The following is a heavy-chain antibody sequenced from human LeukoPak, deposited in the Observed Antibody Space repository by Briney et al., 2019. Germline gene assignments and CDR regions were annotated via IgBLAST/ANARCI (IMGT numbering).Heavy chain of an antibody. CDR1: TLTFITYW. CDR3: ARDPGFSSFDY. D-gene: IGHD3-3*02. Sequence: GGSLRLSCAASTLTFITYWTTWVRQPPGKGLEFVANINQDGSVKNYLGSVKGRFTISRENAKNSRYLQMNSLRADDTAVYYCARDPGFSSFDYWGQGTLVTVSS. CDR2: INQDGSVK. V-gene: IGHV3-7*01. J-gene: IGHJ4*02.